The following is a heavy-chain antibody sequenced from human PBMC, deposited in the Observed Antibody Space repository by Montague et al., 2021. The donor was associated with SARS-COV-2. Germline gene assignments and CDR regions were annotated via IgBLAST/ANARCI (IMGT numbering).Heavy chain of an antibody. CDR3: ARHGKTRIAMIVVVIGYFDY. D-gene: IGHD3-22*01. Sequence: SETPLTCNVSGGSISSSSYYWGWIGQPPGKGLEWIGSIYYSGSTYYNPSLKSRVTISIDTSKNQFSLKLSSVTAADTAVYYCARHGKTRIAMIVVVIGYFDYWGQGTLVTVSS. V-gene: IGHV4-39*01. CDR1: GGSISSSSYY. CDR2: IYYSGST. J-gene: IGHJ4*02.